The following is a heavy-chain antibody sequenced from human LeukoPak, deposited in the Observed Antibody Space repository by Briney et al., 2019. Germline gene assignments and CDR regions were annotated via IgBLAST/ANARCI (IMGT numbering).Heavy chain of an antibody. J-gene: IGHJ4*02. Sequence: GGSLRLSCAPSVFTSSSYAMSCVREAPGKGLEWVSAISGSGGSTYYADSVKGRFTISRDNSKNTLYLQMNSLRAEDTAVYYCAKDAVLRYFDWLPLDYWGQGTLLSVSS. CDR3: AKDAVLRYFDWLPLDY. CDR1: VFTSSSYA. D-gene: IGHD3-9*01. CDR2: ISGSGGST. V-gene: IGHV3-23*01.